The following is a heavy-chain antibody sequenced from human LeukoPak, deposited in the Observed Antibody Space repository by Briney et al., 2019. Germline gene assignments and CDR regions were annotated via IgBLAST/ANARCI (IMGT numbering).Heavy chain of an antibody. J-gene: IGHJ4*02. Sequence: PGGSLRLSCAASGFTFSSYSMNWVRQAPGRGLEWVSYISSSSSAIYNTDSVKGRFTTSRDNAKNSLYLQMNSLRVEDTAVYYCARAVSSWTHPNFDSWGQGTLVTVSS. D-gene: IGHD6-13*01. V-gene: IGHV3-48*04. CDR3: ARAVSSWTHPNFDS. CDR2: ISSSSSAI. CDR1: GFTFSSYS.